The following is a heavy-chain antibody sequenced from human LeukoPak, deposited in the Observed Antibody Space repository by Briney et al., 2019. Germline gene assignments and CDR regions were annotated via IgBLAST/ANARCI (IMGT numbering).Heavy chain of an antibody. D-gene: IGHD1-26*01. CDR2: IRYDGSDK. J-gene: IGHJ4*02. V-gene: IGHV3-30*02. CDR1: GFTFSSYS. Sequence: PGGSLRLSCAASGFTFSSYSMNWVRQAPGKGLEWVGFIRYDGSDKYYADSVKGRFTISRDNPKNTLYLQVNSLRAEDTAVYYCAKDSWEVGATSEIDYWGQGTLVTVSS. CDR3: AKDSWEVGATSEIDY.